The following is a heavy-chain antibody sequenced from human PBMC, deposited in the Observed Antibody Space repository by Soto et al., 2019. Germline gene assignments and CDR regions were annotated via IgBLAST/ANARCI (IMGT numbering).Heavy chain of an antibody. Sequence: PGGSLRLSCAASGSTFSSYGMHWVRQAPGKGLEWVAVISYDGSNKYYADSVKGRFTISRDNSKNTLYLQMNSLRAEDTAVYYCARDEHDSGFDPWGQGTLVTVSS. J-gene: IGHJ5*02. V-gene: IGHV3-30*19. CDR3: ARDEHDSGFDP. CDR1: GSTFSSYG. CDR2: ISYDGSNK. D-gene: IGHD3-16*01.